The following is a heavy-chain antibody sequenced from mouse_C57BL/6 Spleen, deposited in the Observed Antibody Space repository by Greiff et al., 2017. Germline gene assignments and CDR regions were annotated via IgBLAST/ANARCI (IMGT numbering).Heavy chain of an antibody. Sequence: EVKLQESGPGMVKPSQSLSLTCTVTGYSITSGYDWHWIRHFPGNKLEWMGYISYSGSTNYNPSLKSRISITHDTSKNHFFLKLNSVTTEDTATYYCASQRNYYAMDYWGQGTSVTVSS. CDR2: ISYSGST. V-gene: IGHV3-1*01. J-gene: IGHJ4*01. CDR3: ASQRNYYAMDY. CDR1: GYSITSGYD.